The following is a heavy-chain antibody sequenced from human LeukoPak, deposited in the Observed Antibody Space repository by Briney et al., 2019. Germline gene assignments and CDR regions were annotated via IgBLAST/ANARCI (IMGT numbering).Heavy chain of an antibody. CDR3: ARQTSGSNYYRLFDY. Sequence: AESLQISCRAAADSFTTNWIACLRQMPPKSREWVGIIYPDNSDTRYSPSFQRQVTIPADKSISTAYLHWSSLQASDTAIYYCARQTSGSNYYRLFDYWGQGTLVTVSS. CDR2: IYPDNSDT. V-gene: IGHV5-51*01. CDR1: ADSFTTNW. D-gene: IGHD4-11*01. J-gene: IGHJ4*02.